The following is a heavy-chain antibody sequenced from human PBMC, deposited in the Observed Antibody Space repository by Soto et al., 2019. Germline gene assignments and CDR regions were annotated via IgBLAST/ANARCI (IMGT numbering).Heavy chain of an antibody. CDR2: IYHSGST. Sequence: KPTETLSLTCAVSGGSISSSNWWSWVRQPPGKGLEWIGEIYHSGSTNYNPSLKSRVTISVDKSKNQFSLKLSSVTAADTAVYYCARQRGYCSSTSCFYGMDVWGPGTTVTVSS. CDR1: GGSISSSNW. D-gene: IGHD2-2*01. V-gene: IGHV4-4*02. J-gene: IGHJ6*02. CDR3: ARQRGYCSSTSCFYGMDV.